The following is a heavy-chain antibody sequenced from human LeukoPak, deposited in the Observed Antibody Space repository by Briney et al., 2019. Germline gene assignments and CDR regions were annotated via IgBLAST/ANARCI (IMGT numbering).Heavy chain of an antibody. V-gene: IGHV3-23*01. J-gene: IGHJ4*02. Sequence: GGSLRLTCAASRFTFNSYAMSWVRQAPGKGLEWVSVIGGSNGITFYVGSVKGRFTISRDNSKDTLYLQMNSLRAEDTAVYYCARNENSGWGYFDYWGQGTLVTVSS. D-gene: IGHD5-12*01. CDR2: IGGSNGIT. CDR1: RFTFNSYA. CDR3: ARNENSGWGYFDY.